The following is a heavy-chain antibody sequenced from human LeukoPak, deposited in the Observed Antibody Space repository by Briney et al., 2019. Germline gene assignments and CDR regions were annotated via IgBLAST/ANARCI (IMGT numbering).Heavy chain of an antibody. Sequence: PGRCLRLSCAASGFTSDDYAMHWVRPAPGKGLEWVSGISWSSGSIGYADSVKGRFTISRDNAKNSLYLQMNSLRAEDTAVYYCAKWSVLNQYFDYWGQGTLVTVSS. V-gene: IGHV3-9*02. J-gene: IGHJ4*02. CDR2: ISWSSGSI. D-gene: IGHD3-3*01. CDR1: GFTSDDYA. CDR3: AKWSVLNQYFDY.